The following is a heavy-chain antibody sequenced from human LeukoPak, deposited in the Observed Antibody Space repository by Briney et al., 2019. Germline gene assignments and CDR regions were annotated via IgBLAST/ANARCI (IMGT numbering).Heavy chain of an antibody. CDR1: GGSISSYY. J-gene: IGHJ5*02. CDR2: IYTSGST. Sequence: PSETLSLTCTVSGGSISSYYWSWIRQPAGKGLDWIGRIYTSGSTNYNPSLKSRVTMSVDTSKNQFSLKLSSVTAADTAVYYCARVYTRVTMVRGVIIESSRYNWFDPWGQGTLVTVSS. CDR3: ARVYTRVTMVRGVIIESSRYNWFDP. D-gene: IGHD3-10*01. V-gene: IGHV4-4*07.